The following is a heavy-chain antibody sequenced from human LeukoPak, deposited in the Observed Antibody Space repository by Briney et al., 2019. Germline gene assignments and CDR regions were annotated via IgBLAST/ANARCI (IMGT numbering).Heavy chain of an antibody. CDR2: IYTSGST. CDR3: ARDSSGYYFDY. D-gene: IGHD3-22*01. CDR1: GGSISSYY. Sequence: SETLSLTCTVSGGSISSYYWSWIRQPAGKGLEWIGRIYTSGSTKYNPSLKSRVTMSVDTSKIQFSLKLSSVNAADMAVYYCARDSSGYYFDYWGQGTLVTVSS. J-gene: IGHJ4*02. V-gene: IGHV4-4*07.